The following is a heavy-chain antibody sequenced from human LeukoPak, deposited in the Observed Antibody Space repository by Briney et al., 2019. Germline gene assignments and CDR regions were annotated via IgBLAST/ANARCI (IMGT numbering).Heavy chain of an antibody. D-gene: IGHD3-22*01. Sequence: ASVKVSCKVSGYTLTELSMHWVRQAPGKGLEWMGGFDPEDGETIYAQKFQGRVTMTEDTSTDTAYKELSSLRSEDTAVYYCATAPYYYDSSGYYPDYWGQGTLVTVSS. J-gene: IGHJ4*02. CDR2: FDPEDGET. V-gene: IGHV1-24*01. CDR1: GYTLTELS. CDR3: ATAPYYYDSSGYYPDY.